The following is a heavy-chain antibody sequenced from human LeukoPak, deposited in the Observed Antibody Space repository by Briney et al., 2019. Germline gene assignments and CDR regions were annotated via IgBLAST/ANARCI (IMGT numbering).Heavy chain of an antibody. CDR2: ISNIGTII. Sequence: GGSLRLSCAASGFTFSRYSMNWVRQAPGKGLEWVSYISNIGTIIYYADSVKGRFTISRDSAKNSLYLQMNSLRDEDTAVYYCARVAPGGSPAGVIDYWGQGTLVTVSS. V-gene: IGHV3-48*02. D-gene: IGHD4-23*01. CDR3: ARVAPGGSPAGVIDY. J-gene: IGHJ4*02. CDR1: GFTFSRYS.